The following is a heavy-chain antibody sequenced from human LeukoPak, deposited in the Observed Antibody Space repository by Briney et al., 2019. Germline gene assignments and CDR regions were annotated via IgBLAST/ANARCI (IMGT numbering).Heavy chain of an antibody. V-gene: IGHV4-59*01. D-gene: IGHD3-22*01. CDR2: IYYSGST. CDR1: GGSFSGYY. CDR3: ARDPSDSSYFDY. Sequence: SETLSLTCAVYGGSFSGYYWSWIRQPPGKGLEWIGYIYYSGSTNYNPSLKSRVTISVDTSKKQFSLKLSSVTAADTAVYYCARDPSDSSYFDYWGQGTLVTVSS. J-gene: IGHJ4*02.